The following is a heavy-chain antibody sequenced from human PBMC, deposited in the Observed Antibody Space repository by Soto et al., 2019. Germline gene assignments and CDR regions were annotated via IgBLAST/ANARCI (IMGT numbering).Heavy chain of an antibody. J-gene: IGHJ4*02. CDR2: INAHSPT. CDR3: ALTMGPSDY. V-gene: IGHV1-18*01. Sequence: GASVKVSCKASGYTFTTYGLNWVRQAPGQGLEWMGWINAHSPTNYAQKFQGRVTMTTDTSTNTAYMELRGLRSDDTAVYYCALTMGPSDYWGQGTLVTVSS. D-gene: IGHD3-10*01. CDR1: GYTFTTYG.